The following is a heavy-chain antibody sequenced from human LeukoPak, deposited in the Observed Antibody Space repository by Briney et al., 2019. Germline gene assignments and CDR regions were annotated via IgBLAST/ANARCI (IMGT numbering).Heavy chain of an antibody. CDR3: ARSAAGTHYFDY. D-gene: IGHD6-13*01. Sequence: GGSLRLSCAASGFTFSSYSMNWVRQAPGKGLEWVSSISSSSSYIYYADSVKGRFTISRDNAKNSLYLQMNSVRAEDTAVYYCARSAAGTHYFDYWGQGTLVTVSS. CDR1: GFTFSSYS. J-gene: IGHJ4*02. CDR2: ISSSSSYI. V-gene: IGHV3-21*01.